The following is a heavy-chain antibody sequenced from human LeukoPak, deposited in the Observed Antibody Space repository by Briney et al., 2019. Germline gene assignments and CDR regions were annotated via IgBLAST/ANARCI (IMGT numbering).Heavy chain of an antibody. J-gene: IGHJ4*02. CDR3: ARSYIGSSSGIDY. CDR1: GYTFTGYY. CDR2: INPNSGGT. D-gene: IGHD6-13*01. V-gene: IGHV1-2*02. Sequence: GASVKVSCKASGYTFTGYYMHWVRQAPGQGLEWMGWINPNSGGTNYAQKFQGRVTMTRDTSISTAYMELSRLRSDDTAVYYCARSYIGSSSGIDYWGQGTLVTVSS.